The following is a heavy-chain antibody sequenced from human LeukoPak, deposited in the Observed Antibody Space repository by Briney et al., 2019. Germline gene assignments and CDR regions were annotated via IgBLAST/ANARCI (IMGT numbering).Heavy chain of an antibody. CDR1: GYTFTSYG. D-gene: IGHD6-13*01. V-gene: IGHV1-18*01. Sequence: ASVKVSCKASGYTFTSYGISWVRQAPGQGLEWMGWISAYNGNTNYAQKLQGRVTMTTDTSTSTAYLELSRLRSDDTAVYYCARGPLIAAAGTFWLGYWGQGTLVTVSS. J-gene: IGHJ4*02. CDR3: ARGPLIAAAGTFWLGY. CDR2: ISAYNGNT.